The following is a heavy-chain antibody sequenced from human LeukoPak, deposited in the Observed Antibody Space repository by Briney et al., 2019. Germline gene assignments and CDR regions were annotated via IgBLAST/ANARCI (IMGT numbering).Heavy chain of an antibody. Sequence: GGSLRLSCATSGFIFSTYALSWVRQAPGKGLEWASSISGSGGSTYHADSVKGRFTISRDSSKNTLYLQMNSLRAEDTAIYYYARVIRAAPGKGYFDYWGQGTLVTVSS. J-gene: IGHJ4*02. V-gene: IGHV3-23*01. D-gene: IGHD6-13*01. CDR1: GFIFSTYA. CDR2: ISGSGGST. CDR3: ARVIRAAPGKGYFDY.